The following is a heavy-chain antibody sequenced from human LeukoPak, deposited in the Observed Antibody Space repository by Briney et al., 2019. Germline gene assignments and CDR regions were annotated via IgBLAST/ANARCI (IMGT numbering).Heavy chain of an antibody. D-gene: IGHD5-24*01. J-gene: IGHJ6*02. V-gene: IGHV1-69*04. CDR1: GGTFSSYA. Sequence: SVKVSCKASGGTFSSYAISWVRQAPGQGLEWMGRIIPIFGIANYAQRFQGRVTITADKSTSTAYMELSSLRSEDTAVYYCAREWKMATIPAGGYYYGMDVWGQGATVTVSS. CDR3: AREWKMATIPAGGYYYGMDV. CDR2: IIPIFGIA.